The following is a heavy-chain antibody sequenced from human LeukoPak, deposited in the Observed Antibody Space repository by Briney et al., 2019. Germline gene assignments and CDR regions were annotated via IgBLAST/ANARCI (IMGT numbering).Heavy chain of an antibody. CDR3: ARVPYYDILTGYP. V-gene: IGHV1-18*01. J-gene: IGHJ4*02. CDR1: GGTFSSYA. D-gene: IGHD3-9*01. Sequence: ASVKVSCKASGGTFSSYAISWVRQAPGQGLEWMGWISAYNGNTNYAQKLQGRVTMTTDTSTSTAYMELRSLRSDDTAVYYCARVPYYDILTGYPWGQGTLVTVSS. CDR2: ISAYNGNT.